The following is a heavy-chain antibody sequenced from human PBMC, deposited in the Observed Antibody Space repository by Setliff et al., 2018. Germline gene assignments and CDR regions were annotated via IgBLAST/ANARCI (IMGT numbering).Heavy chain of an antibody. CDR3: ARGAHDGDYIDVY. CDR1: GYPFTSNS. Sequence: ASVKVSCKASGYPFTSNSMYWVRQARGQRLEWMGWINGGNGYTKTSQKFQGRITITRDTSATTACMELSSLRSEDSAVYYCARGAHDGDYIDVYWGQGTLVTVS. V-gene: IGHV1-3*01. J-gene: IGHJ4*02. CDR2: INGGNGYT. D-gene: IGHD4-17*01.